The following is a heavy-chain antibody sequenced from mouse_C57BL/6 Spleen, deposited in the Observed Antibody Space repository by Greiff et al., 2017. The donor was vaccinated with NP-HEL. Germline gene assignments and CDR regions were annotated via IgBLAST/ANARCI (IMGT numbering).Heavy chain of an antibody. J-gene: IGHJ1*03. Sequence: EVMLVESEGGLVQPGSSMKLSCTASGFTFSDYYMAWVRQVPEKGLEWVANINYDGSSSYYLDSLKSRFNIARDNAKNILYLQMSSLKSEDTDKYYCARDGYYWYFDVWGTGTTVTVSS. V-gene: IGHV5-16*01. D-gene: IGHD2-2*01. CDR1: GFTFSDYY. CDR3: ARDGYYWYFDV. CDR2: INYDGSSS.